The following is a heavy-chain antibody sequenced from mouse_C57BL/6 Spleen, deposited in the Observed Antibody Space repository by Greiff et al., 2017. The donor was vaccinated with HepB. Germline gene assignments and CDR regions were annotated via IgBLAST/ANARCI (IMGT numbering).Heavy chain of an antibody. CDR2: ISDGGSYT. CDR1: GFTFSSYA. Sequence: EVKVVESGGGLVKPGGSLKLSCAASGFTFSSYAMSWVRQTPEKRLEWVATISDGGSYTYYPDNVKGRFTISRDNAKNNLYLQMSHLKSEDTAMYYCARDYGNYDHWYFDVWGTGTTVTVSS. D-gene: IGHD2-1*01. V-gene: IGHV5-4*01. J-gene: IGHJ1*03. CDR3: ARDYGNYDHWYFDV.